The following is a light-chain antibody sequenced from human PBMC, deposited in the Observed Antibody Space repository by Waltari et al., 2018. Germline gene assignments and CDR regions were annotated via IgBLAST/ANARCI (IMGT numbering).Light chain of an antibody. J-gene: IGLJ2*01. Sequence: NSLLTQPHSVSESPGKTVTISCTRTSDSIASNYVQWYQQRPGSGPTTVIFEDNQRPSGVPDRFSASIDTSSNSASLTISGLKTEDEALYYCQSYDSDEGVVFGGGTKLTVL. CDR3: QSYDSDEGVV. CDR2: EDN. V-gene: IGLV6-57*03. CDR1: SDSIASNY.